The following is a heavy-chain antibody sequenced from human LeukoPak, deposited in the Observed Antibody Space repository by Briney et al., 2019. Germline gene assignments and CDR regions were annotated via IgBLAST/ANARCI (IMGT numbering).Heavy chain of an antibody. Sequence: GGSLRLSCAASGFTFSTYTMYWVRHPPGKRLEWVSIIGSSGGGIHYADSVKGRFTISRDNSKNALYLQMNSLRVEDTAVYYCAIDPNWGTHSWGQGVLVTVSS. CDR1: GFTFSTYT. CDR2: IGSSGGGI. J-gene: IGHJ4*02. D-gene: IGHD7-27*01. CDR3: AIDPNWGTHS. V-gene: IGHV3-23*01.